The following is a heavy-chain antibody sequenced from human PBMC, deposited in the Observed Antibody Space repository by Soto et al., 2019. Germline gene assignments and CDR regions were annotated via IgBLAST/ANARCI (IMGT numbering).Heavy chain of an antibody. CDR1: GFNFGSSW. CDR2: MTSDGSTT. Sequence: GGSLRSSFAASGFNFGSSWMHWVRQAPGKGLQLVSRMTSDGSTTDYADSVKGRFTVSRDNWKYTLYLQMNSLRAEDTAVYYCGTAEVESWGPGTLVNVSS. V-gene: IGHV3-74*01. CDR3: GTAEVES. J-gene: IGHJ5*01.